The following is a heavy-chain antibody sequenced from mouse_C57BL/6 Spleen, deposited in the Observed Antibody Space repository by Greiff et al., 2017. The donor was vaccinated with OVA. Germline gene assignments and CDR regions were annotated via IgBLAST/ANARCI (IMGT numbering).Heavy chain of an antibody. Sequence: EVQVVESGGGLVKPGGSPKLSCAASGFTFSDYGMHWVRQAPEKGLEWVAYISSGSSTIYYADTVKGRFTIARDNAKNTMFLQMTSLRSEDTAMYYCARRGGSSFDWYFDVWGTGTTVTVSS. CDR3: ARRGGSSFDWYFDV. J-gene: IGHJ1*03. CDR2: ISSGSSTI. CDR1: GFTFSDYG. V-gene: IGHV5-17*01. D-gene: IGHD1-1*01.